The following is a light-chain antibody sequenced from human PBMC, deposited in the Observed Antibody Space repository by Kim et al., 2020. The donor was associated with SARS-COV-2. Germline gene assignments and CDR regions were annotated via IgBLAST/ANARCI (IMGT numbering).Light chain of an antibody. CDR3: AAWDDSLNGPGVV. J-gene: IGLJ2*01. Sequence: QSVLTQPPSASGTPGQRVTISCSGSSSNIGSNAVNWYQQLPGTAPKLLIYTNNQRPSGVPDRFSGSKSGTSASLAISVLQSEDEADYYCAAWDDSLNGPGVVFGGGTQLTVL. CDR1: SSNIGSNA. CDR2: TNN. V-gene: IGLV1-44*01.